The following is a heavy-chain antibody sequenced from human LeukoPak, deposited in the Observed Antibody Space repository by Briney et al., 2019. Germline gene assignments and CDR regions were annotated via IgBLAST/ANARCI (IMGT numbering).Heavy chain of an antibody. CDR2: IYHSGST. CDR1: GYSISSGYY. Sequence: SETLSLTCTVSGYSISSGYYWGWIRQPPGKGLEWNGSIYHSGSTDYNPSLKSRVTISVDTSKNQFSLRLSSVTAADTAVYYCARVPRYYDSSGSPTDYFDSWDQGTLVTVSS. D-gene: IGHD3-22*01. J-gene: IGHJ4*02. CDR3: ARVPRYYDSSGSPTDYFDS. V-gene: IGHV4-38-2*02.